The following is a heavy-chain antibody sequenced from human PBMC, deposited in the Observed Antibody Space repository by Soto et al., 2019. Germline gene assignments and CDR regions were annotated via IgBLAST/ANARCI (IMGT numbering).Heavy chain of an antibody. V-gene: IGHV1-58*01. CDR2: IVVGSGNT. J-gene: IGHJ4*02. CDR1: GFTFTSSA. CDR3: ARDGYFYSSDSSNTYFGY. D-gene: IGHD2-21*01. Sequence: SVKVSCKASGFTFTSSAVQWVRQARGQRLEWIGWIVVGSGNTNYAQKFQGRVTMTRDTSTNTVYMEMSSLRSEDTAVYFCARDGYFYSSDSSNTYFGYWGQGTLVTVSS.